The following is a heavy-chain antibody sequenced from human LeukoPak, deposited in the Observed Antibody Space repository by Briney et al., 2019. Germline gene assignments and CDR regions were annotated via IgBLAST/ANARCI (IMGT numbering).Heavy chain of an antibody. CDR1: GGSISSSSYY. Sequence: PSETLSLTCTVSGGSISSSSYYWGWLRQPPGEGLEWIVSIYYSGNTYYNPSLKSRVTISVDMSKKQFSLKLRSVTAADTAVYYCARALRGGNSYGYLDSWGQGSLVTVSS. CDR3: ARALRGGNSYGYLDS. D-gene: IGHD5-18*01. J-gene: IGHJ4*02. V-gene: IGHV4-39*07. CDR2: IYYSGNT.